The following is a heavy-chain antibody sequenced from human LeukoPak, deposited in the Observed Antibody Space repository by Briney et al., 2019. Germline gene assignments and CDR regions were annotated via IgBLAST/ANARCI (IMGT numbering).Heavy chain of an antibody. CDR1: GGSISSSSYY. D-gene: IGHD5-18*01. CDR2: IFYSGST. Sequence: SETLSLTCTVSGGSISSSSYYWGWIRQPPGKGLEWIGGIFYSGSTFYNPSLKSRVIISVDTSKSQFSLKLRSVTAADTAVYFCASQRYSYASEPTHFDSWAREPWSPSPQ. J-gene: IGHJ4*02. V-gene: IGHV4-39*07. CDR3: ASQRYSYASEPTHFDS.